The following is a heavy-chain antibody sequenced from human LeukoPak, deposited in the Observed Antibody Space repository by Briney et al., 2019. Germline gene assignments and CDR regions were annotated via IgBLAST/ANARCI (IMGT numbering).Heavy chain of an antibody. CDR2: IYYTGTS. J-gene: IGHJ3*02. CDR1: GGSISSHY. V-gene: IGHV4-59*08. Sequence: PSETLSLTCTVSGGSISSHYWSWVRQPPGKGGEWIAYIYYTGTSNYNPSLKRRVNISVETSKNQISLRLSSVTAADTAVYYCARQGIDAFDIWGQGTLVTVSS. CDR3: ARQGIDAFDI.